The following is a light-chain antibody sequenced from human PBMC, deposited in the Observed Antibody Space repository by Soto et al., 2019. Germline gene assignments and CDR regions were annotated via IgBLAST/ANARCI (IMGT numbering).Light chain of an antibody. Sequence: QSALTQPASVSGSPGQSITISCTGTRSDIGAYNFVSWYQQHPGEVPKLILSDVNVRPSGVSNRFSGSKSGNTASLTISGRQAEEEADYYCTSWTTSTTMIFGGGTKLTVL. CDR3: TSWTTSTTMI. V-gene: IGLV2-14*03. CDR1: RSDIGAYNF. J-gene: IGLJ2*01. CDR2: DVN.